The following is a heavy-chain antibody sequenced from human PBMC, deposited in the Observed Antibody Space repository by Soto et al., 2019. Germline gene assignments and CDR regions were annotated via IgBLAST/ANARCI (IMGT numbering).Heavy chain of an antibody. CDR1: GFSLSNAGVG. D-gene: IGHD2-15*01. CDR2: IFSDDEK. CDR3: ARLGGRDGYNDAFEI. Sequence: QVTLKESGPVLVKPTETLTLTCTVSGFSLSNAGVGVSWIRQPPGKALEWLAHIFSDDEKTYSPSLKSRLTISKDPSKSQVVLSMTNMDSVDTATYYCARLGGRDGYNDAFEIWGQGTMVTVSS. V-gene: IGHV2-26*01. J-gene: IGHJ3*02.